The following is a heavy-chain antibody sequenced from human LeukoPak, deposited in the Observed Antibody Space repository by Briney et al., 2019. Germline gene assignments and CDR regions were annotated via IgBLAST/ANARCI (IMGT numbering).Heavy chain of an antibody. J-gene: IGHJ3*02. V-gene: IGHV1-69*04. CDR2: IIPILGIA. CDR3: LKTYYYDSSGSDAFDI. Sequence: SVKVSCKASGGTFSSYAISWVRQAPGQGLEWMGRIIPILGIANYAQKFQGRVTITADKSTSTAYMELSSLRSEDTAVYYCLKTYYYDSSGSDAFDIWGQGTMVTVSS. CDR1: GGTFSSYA. D-gene: IGHD3-22*01.